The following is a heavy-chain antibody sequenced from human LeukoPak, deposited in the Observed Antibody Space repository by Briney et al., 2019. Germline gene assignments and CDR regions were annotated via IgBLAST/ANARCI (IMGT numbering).Heavy chain of an antibody. CDR2: IYHSGST. V-gene: IGHV4-30-2*01. J-gene: IGHJ4*02. CDR1: GGSISSGGYY. D-gene: IGHD2-21*02. Sequence: SETLSLTCTVSGGSISSGGYYWSWIRQPPGKGLEWIGYIYHSGSTYYNPSLKSRVTISVDRSKNQFSLKLSSVTAADTAVYYCARESAAWWGPQLDYWGQGTLVTVSS. CDR3: ARESAAWWGPQLDY.